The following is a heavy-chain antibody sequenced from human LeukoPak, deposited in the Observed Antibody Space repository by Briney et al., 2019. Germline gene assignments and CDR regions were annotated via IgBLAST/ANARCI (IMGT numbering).Heavy chain of an antibody. V-gene: IGHV3-48*03. J-gene: IGHJ3*01. CDR2: ISSSGYTI. Sequence: GGSLRLSCVASGFTFSGYEMNWVRQAPGKGLEWVSYISSSGYTIYYADSVKGRFTVSRDNAKNSLYLQMNSPRAEDTAVHFCARSRSIAGDGFDVWGQGTMVTVSS. CDR1: GFTFSGYE. D-gene: IGHD2-21*01. CDR3: ARSRSIAGDGFDV.